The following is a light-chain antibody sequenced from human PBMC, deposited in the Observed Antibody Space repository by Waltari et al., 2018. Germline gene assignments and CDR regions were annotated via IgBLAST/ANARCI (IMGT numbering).Light chain of an antibody. CDR3: QQYSGYSQT. CDR2: TAS. V-gene: IGKV1-5*03. CDR1: PSISSW. Sequence: DFQMTQSPSPLSASVGDRVPTPCRASPSISSWLAWYQQKPGKAPKLLIYTASRLENGVPSRFSGSGSGTEFTLTISSLQPDDFATYFCQQYSGYSQTFGQGTKVEI. J-gene: IGKJ1*01.